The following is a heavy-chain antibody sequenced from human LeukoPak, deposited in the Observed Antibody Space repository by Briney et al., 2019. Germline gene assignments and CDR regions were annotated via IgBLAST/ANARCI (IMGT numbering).Heavy chain of an antibody. J-gene: IGHJ5*02. V-gene: IGHV1-2*02. D-gene: IGHD5-12*01. CDR2: INPNSGGT. Sequence: ASVKVSCKASGYTFTGYYMHWVRQAPGQGLEWMGWINPNSGGTNYAQKFQGRVTMTRDTSISTAYMELSRLRSDDTAVYYCAGGWEPYDYWFDPWGQGTLVTVSS. CDR3: AGGWEPYDYWFDP. CDR1: GYTFTGYY.